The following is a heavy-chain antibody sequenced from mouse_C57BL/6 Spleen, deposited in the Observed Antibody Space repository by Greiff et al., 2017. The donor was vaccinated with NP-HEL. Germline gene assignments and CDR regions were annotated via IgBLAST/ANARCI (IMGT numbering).Heavy chain of an antibody. Sequence: VQLQQSGAELARPGASVKMSCKASGYTFTSYTMHWVKQRPGQGLEWIGYINPSSGYTKYTQKFKDKATLTADKSSSTAYMQLSSLTSEDSAVYYCARGDYGSSHWYFDVWGTGTTVTVSS. D-gene: IGHD1-1*01. CDR3: ARGDYGSSHWYFDV. CDR1: GYTFTSYT. CDR2: INPSSGYT. V-gene: IGHV1-4*01. J-gene: IGHJ1*03.